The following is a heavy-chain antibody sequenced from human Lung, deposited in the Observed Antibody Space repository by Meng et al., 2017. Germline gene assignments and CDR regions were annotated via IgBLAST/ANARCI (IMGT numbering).Heavy chain of an antibody. CDR3: ARDRSSSWYFAEYYFDY. V-gene: IGHV4-34*01. J-gene: IGHJ4*02. Sequence: QVQLQQWAAGLLKISETLSLTCAVYGGSFSGYYWSWIRQPPGKGLEWIREINHSGINNYNPSLKSRVTISVDTSKYQCSLKLSSVTAADTAVYYCARDRSSSWYFAEYYFDYWGQGTLVTVSS. CDR1: GGSFSGYY. CDR2: INHSGIN. D-gene: IGHD6-13*01.